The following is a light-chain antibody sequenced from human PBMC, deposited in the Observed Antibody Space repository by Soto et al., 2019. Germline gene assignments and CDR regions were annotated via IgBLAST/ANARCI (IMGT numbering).Light chain of an antibody. J-gene: IGKJ1*01. CDR3: QQFGGSSRT. V-gene: IGKV3-20*01. CDR2: GAS. CDR1: QSVSNNY. Sequence: EIVLTQSPGTLSLSPGERATLSCRASQSVSNNYLAWYQQKPGQAPRLLIYGASNRATGIPDRFSGSGSGTDFTLTITRLEPEDFAVYYCQQFGGSSRTFGQGTKVHIK.